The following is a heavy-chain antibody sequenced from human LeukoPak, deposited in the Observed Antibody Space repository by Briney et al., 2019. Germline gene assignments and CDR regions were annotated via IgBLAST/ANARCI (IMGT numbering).Heavy chain of an antibody. CDR3: ARERAYYDILPRWFDP. J-gene: IGHJ5*02. V-gene: IGHV4-38-2*02. Sequence: SETLSLTCTVSGYSISSGYYWGWIRQPPGKGLEWIGSIYHSGSTYYNPSLKSRVTISVDTSKNQFSLKLSSVTAADTAVYYCARERAYYDILPRWFDPWGQGSLVTVSS. D-gene: IGHD3-9*01. CDR2: IYHSGST. CDR1: GYSISSGYY.